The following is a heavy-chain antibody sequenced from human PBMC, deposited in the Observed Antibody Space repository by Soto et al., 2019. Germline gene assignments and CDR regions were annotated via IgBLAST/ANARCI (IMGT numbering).Heavy chain of an antibody. CDR2: IDSDGSST. Sequence: GGSLRLSCTASGLTFSNYWVHWVRQTPGKGLVWVSRIDSDGSSTTYADSVKGRFTISRDNAKNTLYLQMNSLRAEDTAVYYCTREVSAVFDYWGQGTLVTVSS. CDR3: TREVSAVFDY. D-gene: IGHD6-25*01. J-gene: IGHJ4*02. V-gene: IGHV3-74*01. CDR1: GLTFSNYW.